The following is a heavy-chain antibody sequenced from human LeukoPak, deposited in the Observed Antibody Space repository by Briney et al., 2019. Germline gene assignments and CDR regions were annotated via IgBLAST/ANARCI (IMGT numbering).Heavy chain of an antibody. CDR1: RFTFSSYS. V-gene: IGHV3-21*01. D-gene: IGHD3-3*01. CDR2: ICSSSSYI. CDR3: ARGSYDFWSGYYAFDY. Sequence: GGSLRLSCAASRFTFSSYSMKWVRQAPGKGREWVSSICSSSSYIYYTDSGKGRFTISRANAKNSMYLHMNSLRAEDTAVYYCARGSYDFWSGYYAFDYWGQGTLVTVSS. J-gene: IGHJ4*02.